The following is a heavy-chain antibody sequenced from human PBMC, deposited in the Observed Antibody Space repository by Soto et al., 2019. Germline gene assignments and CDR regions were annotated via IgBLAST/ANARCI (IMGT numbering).Heavy chain of an antibody. D-gene: IGHD4-17*01. V-gene: IGHV4-61*08. CDR3: ATGFNGDYDY. Sequence: SETLSPTRPFSDGSISRGGYYWSWIRQHPGKGLEWIGYIYYSGSTNYNPSLKSRVTISVDTSKNQFSLKLSSVTAADTAVYYCATGFNGDYDYWGQGTLVTVSS. CDR1: DGSISRGGYY. CDR2: IYYSGST. J-gene: IGHJ4*02.